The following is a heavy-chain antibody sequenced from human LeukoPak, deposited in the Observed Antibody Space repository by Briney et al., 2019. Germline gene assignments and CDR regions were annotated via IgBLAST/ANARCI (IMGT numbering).Heavy chain of an antibody. D-gene: IGHD2-15*01. J-gene: IGHJ6*03. CDR3: AKLPCSGGSCYSYYYYMDV. CDR1: GFTFSSYA. V-gene: IGHV3-66*02. Sequence: GGSLRLSCAASGFTFSSYAMSWVRQAPGKGLEWVSVIYSGGSTYYADSVKGRFTISRDNSKNTLYLQMNSLRAEDTAMYYCAKLPCSGGSCYSYYYYMDVWGKGTTVTISS. CDR2: IYSGGST.